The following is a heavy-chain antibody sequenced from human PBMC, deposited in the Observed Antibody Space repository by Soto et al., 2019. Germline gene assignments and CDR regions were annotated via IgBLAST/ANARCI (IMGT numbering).Heavy chain of an antibody. CDR2: ITTYNGNT. D-gene: IGHD6-19*01. V-gene: IGHV1-18*04. Sequence: QVQLVQSGTEVKKPGASVKVSCKASGYTFTTYGINWVRQAPGQGLEWMGWITTYNGNTNYAQKFQGRVTMTTDTSTGTAYMELRSLTSDDTAVYYCARDLLGLAVSHYHYYAMDVWGQGTTVTVSS. CDR3: ARDLLGLAVSHYHYYAMDV. J-gene: IGHJ6*02. CDR1: GYTFTTYG.